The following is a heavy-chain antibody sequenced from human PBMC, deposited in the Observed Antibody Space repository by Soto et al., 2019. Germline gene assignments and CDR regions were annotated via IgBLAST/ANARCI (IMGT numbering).Heavy chain of an antibody. V-gene: IGHV4-30-4*01. Sequence: LSVNCAVSGCSISSGDYYWTWIRQPPGKGLEWIGYISYSGSTFYSPSLKRRVTISVDRSKNQFSLKLSSVTAADTAVYYCARGQAAAPAMDVWGQGTTVPVS. CDR1: GCSISSGDYY. CDR3: ARGQAAAPAMDV. D-gene: IGHD6-13*01. CDR2: ISYSGST. J-gene: IGHJ6*02.